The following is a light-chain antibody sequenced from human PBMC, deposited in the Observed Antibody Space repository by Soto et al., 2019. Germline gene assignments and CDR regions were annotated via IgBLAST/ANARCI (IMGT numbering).Light chain of an antibody. J-gene: IGLJ1*01. V-gene: IGLV2-23*01. Sequence: QSVLTQPASVSGSPGQSITISCTGTSSVVGSYNLVSWYQQHPGEVPELMIYEGNKRPSGVSIRFSGSRSGNTASLTISGLQTEDEADYYCCSYAGDTTYVFVTGTKVTVL. CDR1: SSVVGSYNL. CDR3: CSYAGDTTYV. CDR2: EGN.